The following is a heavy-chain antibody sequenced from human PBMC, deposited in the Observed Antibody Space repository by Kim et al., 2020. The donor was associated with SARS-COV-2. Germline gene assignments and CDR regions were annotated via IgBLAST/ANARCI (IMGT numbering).Heavy chain of an antibody. V-gene: IGHV4-34*01. Sequence: SLTSLVTISVDTSQNQFSLKLSSVTAADTAVYYCARGSRLRWLQSNYFDYWGQGTLVTVSS. CDR3: ARGSRLRWLQSNYFDY. D-gene: IGHD5-12*01. J-gene: IGHJ4*02.